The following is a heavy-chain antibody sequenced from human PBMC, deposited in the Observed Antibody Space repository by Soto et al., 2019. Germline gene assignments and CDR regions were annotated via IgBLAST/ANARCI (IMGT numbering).Heavy chain of an antibody. CDR2: ISSSSSTI. V-gene: IGHV3-48*02. CDR3: ARDYPSPVKITFGGVIADY. CDR1: GFTFSSYS. D-gene: IGHD3-16*02. Sequence: GGSLRLSCAASGFTFSSYSMNWVRQAPGKGLEWVSYISSSSSTIYYADSVKGRFTISRDNAKNSLYLQMNSLRDEDTAVYYCARDYPSPVKITFGGVIADYWGQGTLVTVSS. J-gene: IGHJ4*02.